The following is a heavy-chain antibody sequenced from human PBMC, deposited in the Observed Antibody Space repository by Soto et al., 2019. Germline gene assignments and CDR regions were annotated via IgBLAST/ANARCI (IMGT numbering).Heavy chain of an antibody. V-gene: IGHV4-34*01. D-gene: IGHD6-19*01. Sequence: SETLSLTCAVHGESFSGYGGPFSGYYWSWIRQTPGKGLEWIGEINHRGGANYKPPLKSRVTISVDTSKNQFSLNLNSVTAADTAVYYCARGQRRGGSSGWSLWGQGTLVTVSS. CDR3: ARGQRRGGSSGWSL. J-gene: IGHJ4*02. CDR2: INHRGGA. CDR1: GGPFSGYY.